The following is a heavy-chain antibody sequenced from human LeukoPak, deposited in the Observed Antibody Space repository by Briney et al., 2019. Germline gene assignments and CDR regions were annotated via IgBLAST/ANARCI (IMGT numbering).Heavy chain of an antibody. CDR3: ARGDCSGGSCYLSLTTIDY. CDR2: ISGSGGST. J-gene: IGHJ4*02. Sequence: GGSLRLSCAASGFTFSSDAMSWVRQAPGKGLEWVSAISGSGGSTYYADSVKGRFTISRDNSKNTLYLQMNGLRAEDTAVYYCARGDCSGGSCYLSLTTIDYWGQGTLVTVSS. CDR1: GFTFSSDA. D-gene: IGHD2-15*01. V-gene: IGHV3-23*01.